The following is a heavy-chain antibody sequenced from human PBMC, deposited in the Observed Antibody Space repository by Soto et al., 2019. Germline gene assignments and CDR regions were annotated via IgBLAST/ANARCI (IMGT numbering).Heavy chain of an antibody. CDR2: IYSSGDT. CDR1: GGSVNSNTYS. V-gene: IGHV4-39*07. J-gene: IGHJ6*02. D-gene: IGHD3-9*01. CDR3: ASLLYYDILTGYSPGEYYYYVMEV. Sequence: SETLSLTCSVSGGSVNSNTYSWGCIRQSPGQGLEWIGTIYSSGDTHYNPSLKSRVTISVDTSKNQFSLKLSSVTAADTAVYYCASLLYYDILTGYSPGEYYYYVMEVWGQGTTVTVSS.